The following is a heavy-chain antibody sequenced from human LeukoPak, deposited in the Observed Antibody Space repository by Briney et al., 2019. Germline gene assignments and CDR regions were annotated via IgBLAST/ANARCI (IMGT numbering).Heavy chain of an antibody. CDR3: ARRSGIAVAGAFDY. CDR2: ISTSSSYI. CDR1: GFTFSSYS. J-gene: IGHJ4*02. V-gene: IGHV3-21*04. D-gene: IGHD6-19*01. Sequence: GGSLRLSCAASGFTFSSYSMNWVRQAPGKGLEWVSSISTSSSYIYYADSVKGRFTISRDNSKNTLYLQMNSLRAEDTAVYYCARRSGIAVAGAFDYWGQGTLVTVSS.